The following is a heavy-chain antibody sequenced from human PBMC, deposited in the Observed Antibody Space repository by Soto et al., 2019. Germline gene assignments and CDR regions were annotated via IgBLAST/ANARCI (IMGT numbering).Heavy chain of an antibody. V-gene: IGHV3-53*01. CDR3: ASDFQQDYHCCMDV. CDR2: IYSGGST. CDR1: GFTVSSNY. J-gene: IGHJ6*02. Sequence: GGSLRLSCAASGFTVSSNYMSWVRQAPGKGLEWVSVIYSGGSTYYADSVKGRFTISRDNSKNTLYLQMNSLRAEDTAVYYCASDFQQDYHCCMDVWGQGTTGTVYS.